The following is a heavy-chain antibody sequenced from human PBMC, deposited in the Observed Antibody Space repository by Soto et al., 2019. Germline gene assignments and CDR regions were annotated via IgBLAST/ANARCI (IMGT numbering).Heavy chain of an antibody. Sequence: ASVKVSCKAPGYTFTGYYMHWVRQAPGQGLEWMGWINPNSGGTNYAQKFQGWVTMTRDTSISTAYMELSRLRSDDTAVYYCARDVILAAAGTSASHWFDPWGQGTLVTVSS. CDR1: GYTFTGYY. CDR2: INPNSGGT. D-gene: IGHD6-13*01. J-gene: IGHJ5*02. V-gene: IGHV1-2*04. CDR3: ARDVILAAAGTSASHWFDP.